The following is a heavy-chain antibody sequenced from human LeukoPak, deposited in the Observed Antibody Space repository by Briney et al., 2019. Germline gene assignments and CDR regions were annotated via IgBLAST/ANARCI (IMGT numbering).Heavy chain of an antibody. J-gene: IGHJ4*02. Sequence: ASVKVSCKASGGTFSSYAISWVPQAPGQGLEWMGRIIPIFGTANYAQKFQGRVTITTDESTSTAYMELSSLRSEDTPVYYCARVSSDGSKNDYWGQGTLVTVSS. V-gene: IGHV1-69*05. D-gene: IGHD6-13*01. CDR1: GGTFSSYA. CDR3: ARVSSDGSKNDY. CDR2: IIPIFGTA.